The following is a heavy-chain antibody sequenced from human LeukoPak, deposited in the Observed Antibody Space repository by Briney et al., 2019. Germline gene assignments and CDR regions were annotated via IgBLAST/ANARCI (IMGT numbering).Heavy chain of an antibody. CDR2: ISAYNGNT. Sequence: ASVKVSCKASGYTFTSYGISWVRQAPGQGLEWMGWISAYNGNTNYAQKLQGRVTMTTDTSTSTAYMEPRSLRSDDTAVYYCARDPYCGGDRWEFGFDYWGQGTLVTVSS. CDR3: ARDPYCGGDRWEFGFDY. J-gene: IGHJ4*02. V-gene: IGHV1-18*01. CDR1: GYTFTSYG. D-gene: IGHD2-21*02.